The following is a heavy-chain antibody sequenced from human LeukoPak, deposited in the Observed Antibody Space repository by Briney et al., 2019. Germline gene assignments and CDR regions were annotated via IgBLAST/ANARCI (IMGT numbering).Heavy chain of an antibody. J-gene: IGHJ4*02. V-gene: IGHV4-59*08. CDR1: GGSISSYY. D-gene: IGHD6-13*01. CDR2: IYYSGST. Sequence: PSETLSLTCTVSGGSISSYYWSWIRQPPGKGLEWIGYIYYSGSTNYNPSLKSRVTISVDTSKNQFSLKLSSVTAADTAVYYCARLSAGNDYWGQGTLVTVSS. CDR3: ARLSAGNDY.